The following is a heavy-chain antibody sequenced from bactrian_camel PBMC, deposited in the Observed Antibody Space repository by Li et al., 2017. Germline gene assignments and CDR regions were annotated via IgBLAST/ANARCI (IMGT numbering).Heavy chain of an antibody. J-gene: IGHJ4*01. CDR2: ITRIHGGT. V-gene: IGHV3S53*01. D-gene: IGHD1*01. CDR3: ASKVGMCGPNWSKLRFDS. Sequence: VQLVESGGGSVQAGGSLRISCVGSPDNINCMAWFRQPPGKEREGVAVITRIHGGTEYADSVKGRFIISRDSSKMTWSLQMNNLKPEDTAMYYCASKVGMCGPNWSKLRFDSRGPGTQVTVS. CDR1: PDNINC.